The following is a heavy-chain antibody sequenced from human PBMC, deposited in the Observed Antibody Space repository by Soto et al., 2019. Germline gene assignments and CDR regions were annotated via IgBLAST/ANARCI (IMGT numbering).Heavy chain of an antibody. D-gene: IGHD2-15*01. CDR3: ASPYSGGSCYMY. CDR1: GGTFSSYA. J-gene: IGHJ4*02. Sequence: SVKVSCKASGGTFSSYAISWVRQAPGQGLEWMGGIIPIFGTANYAQKFQGRVTITADESTSTAYMELSSLRSEDTAVYYCASPYSGGSCYMYWGQGTLVTVSS. CDR2: IIPIFGTA. V-gene: IGHV1-69*13.